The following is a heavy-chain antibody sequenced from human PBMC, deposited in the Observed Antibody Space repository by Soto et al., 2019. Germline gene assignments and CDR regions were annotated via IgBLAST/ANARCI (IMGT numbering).Heavy chain of an antibody. V-gene: IGHV1-58*01. Sequence: ASVKVSCKASGFTFTSSAVQWVRQARGQRLEWIGWIVVGSGNTNYAQKFQERVTITRDMSTSTAYMELSSLRSEDTAVYYCAATLYPGFWSGYLNDYWGQGTQVTVSS. CDR2: IVVGSGNT. J-gene: IGHJ4*02. CDR3: AATLYPGFWSGYLNDY. CDR1: GFTFTSSA. D-gene: IGHD3-3*01.